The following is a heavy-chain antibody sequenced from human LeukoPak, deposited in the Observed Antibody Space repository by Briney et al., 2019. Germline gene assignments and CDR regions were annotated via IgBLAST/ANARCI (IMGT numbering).Heavy chain of an antibody. Sequence: KPSETLSLTCAVYGGSFSGYYWSWIRQPPGKGLEWIGEINLSGSTNYNPSLKSRVTISVDTSKNQFSLKLSSVTAADTAVYYCARLQYCSGGSCSQTDYWGQGTLVTVSS. J-gene: IGHJ4*02. V-gene: IGHV4-34*01. D-gene: IGHD2-15*01. CDR1: GGSFSGYY. CDR2: INLSGST. CDR3: ARLQYCSGGSCSQTDY.